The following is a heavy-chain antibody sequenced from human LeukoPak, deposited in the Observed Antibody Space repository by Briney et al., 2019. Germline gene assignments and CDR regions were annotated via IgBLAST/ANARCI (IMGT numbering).Heavy chain of an antibody. J-gene: IGHJ5*02. V-gene: IGHV1-8*01. Sequence: ASVKVSCKASGYTFTSYDINWVRQATGQGLEWMGWMNPNSGNTGYAQKFQGRVTMTRNTSISTAYTELSSLRSEDTAVYYCALGPTLEGKNKLNWFDPWGQGTLVTVSS. CDR3: ALGPTLEGKNKLNWFDP. D-gene: IGHD1-7*01. CDR2: MNPNSGNT. CDR1: GYTFTSYD.